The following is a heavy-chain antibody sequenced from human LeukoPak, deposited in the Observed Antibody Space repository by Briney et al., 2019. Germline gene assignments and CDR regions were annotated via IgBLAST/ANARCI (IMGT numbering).Heavy chain of an antibody. J-gene: IGHJ5*02. CDR2: FDPEDGET. V-gene: IGHV1-24*01. D-gene: IGHD2-2*01. CDR3: ATIGYCSSTSCYPAYWFDP. Sequence: ASVKVSCKVSGYTPTELSMHWVRQAPGKGLEWMGGFDPEDGETIYAQKFQGRVTMTEDTSTDTAYMELSSLRSEDTAVYYCATIGYCSSTSCYPAYWFDPWGQGTLVTVSS. CDR1: GYTPTELS.